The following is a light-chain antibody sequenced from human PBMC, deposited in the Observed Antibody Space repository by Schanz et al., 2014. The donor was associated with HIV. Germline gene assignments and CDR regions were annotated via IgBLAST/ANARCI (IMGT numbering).Light chain of an antibody. V-gene: IGLV1-47*01. J-gene: IGLJ2*01. CDR3: LSYDNTLSGSRI. CDR2: RNN. Sequence: QSVLTQPPSASGTPGQRVTISCSGGSSNIGGNYVYWYQQFPGTAPKLLFYRNNQRPSGVPDRFSGSKSGTSASPAISGLRSEDEADYYCLSYDNTLSGSRIFGGGTKVTVL. CDR1: SSNIGGNY.